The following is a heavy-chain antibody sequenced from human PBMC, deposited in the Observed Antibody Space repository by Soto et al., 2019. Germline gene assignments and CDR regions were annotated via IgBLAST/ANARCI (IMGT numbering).Heavy chain of an antibody. J-gene: IGHJ5*02. V-gene: IGHV4-31*03. D-gene: IGHD3-22*01. CDR1: GGSISSGGYY. Sequence: SETLSLTCTVSGGSISSGGYYWSWIRQHPGKGLEWIGYIYYSGSTYYNPSLKSRVTISVDTSKNQFSLKLSSVTAADTAVYYCARAFKSAYYYDSSGYYSYNWFDPWGQGTLVTVSS. CDR2: IYYSGST. CDR3: ARAFKSAYYYDSSGYYSYNWFDP.